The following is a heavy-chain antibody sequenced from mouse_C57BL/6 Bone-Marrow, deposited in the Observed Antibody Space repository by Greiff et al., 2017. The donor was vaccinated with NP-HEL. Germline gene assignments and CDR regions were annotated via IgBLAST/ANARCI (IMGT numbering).Heavy chain of an antibody. D-gene: IGHD1-1*01. Sequence: VQLQQPGAELVKPGASVKMSCKASGYTFTSYWITWVKQSPGQGLEWIGDIYPGSGSTNYNEKFKSKATLTVDTSSSTAYMQLSSLTSEDSAVYYCARENFYYYGSSYWYFDVWGTGTTVTVSS. CDR1: GYTFTSYW. CDR3: ARENFYYYGSSYWYFDV. CDR2: IYPGSGST. J-gene: IGHJ1*03. V-gene: IGHV1-55*01.